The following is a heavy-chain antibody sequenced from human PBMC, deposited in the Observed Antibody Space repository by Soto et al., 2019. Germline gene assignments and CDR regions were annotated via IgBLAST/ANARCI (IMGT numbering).Heavy chain of an antibody. V-gene: IGHV4-59*01. CDR2: IYYSGST. CDR1: GGSISGYY. Sequence: PSETLSLTCTVSGGSISGYYWSWIRQPPGKGLEWIGYIYYSGSTNYNPSLKSRVTISADTSKNKFSLKLSSVTAADTAVYYCARAPPFYSYGRPDAFDIWGQGTMVTVSS. CDR3: ARAPPFYSYGRPDAFDI. J-gene: IGHJ3*02. D-gene: IGHD5-18*01.